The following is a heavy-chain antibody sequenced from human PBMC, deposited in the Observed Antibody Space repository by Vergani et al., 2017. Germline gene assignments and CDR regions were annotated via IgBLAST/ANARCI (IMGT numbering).Heavy chain of an antibody. CDR2: ISCSGST. CDR3: AREGYYYGSRSYYNEAWFAP. V-gene: IGHV4-59*01. J-gene: IGHJ5*02. D-gene: IGHD3-10*01. CDR1: GGSISSSY. Sequence: QLQLQESGSGLVKPSQTLSLTCAVSGGSISSSYWSWVRPATGKGPEWLGYISCSGSTHYNPSLDSRVNISADTSKNQFSLQPSSVTAADTAVYYCAREGYYYGSRSYYNEAWFAPWGQGSLVTVSS.